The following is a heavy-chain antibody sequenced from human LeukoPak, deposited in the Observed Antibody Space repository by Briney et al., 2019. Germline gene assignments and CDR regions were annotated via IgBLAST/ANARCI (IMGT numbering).Heavy chain of an antibody. CDR1: GYTFTSYG. V-gene: IGHV1-18*01. D-gene: IGHD3-10*01. Sequence: ASVKVSCKASGYTFTSYGISWERQAPGQGLEWMGWISSYNGNTNYAQKLQGRVTMTTDTSTSAAYMELRSLRSDDTAVYYCARHTLYGSGSYYVYHFDYWGQGTLVTVSS. CDR2: ISSYNGNT. CDR3: ARHTLYGSGSYYVYHFDY. J-gene: IGHJ4*02.